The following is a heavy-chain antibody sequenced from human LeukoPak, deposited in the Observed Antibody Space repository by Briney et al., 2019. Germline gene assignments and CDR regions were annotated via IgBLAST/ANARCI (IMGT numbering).Heavy chain of an antibody. Sequence: GGSLRLSCAASGFTFSDYGMNWVRQAPGKGLEWISSITSSGNYIYYADSVKGRFTISRDNAKNSVYLQLNSLRGEDTAVYYCARDYPTFDYWGQGTLVTVSS. CDR1: GFTFSDYG. CDR2: ITSSGNYI. V-gene: IGHV3-21*06. CDR3: ARDYPTFDY. J-gene: IGHJ4*02. D-gene: IGHD4-17*01.